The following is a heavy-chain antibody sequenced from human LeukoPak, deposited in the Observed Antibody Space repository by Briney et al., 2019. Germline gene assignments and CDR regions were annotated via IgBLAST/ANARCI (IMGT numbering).Heavy chain of an antibody. V-gene: IGHV4-34*01. CDR1: GGSFSGYY. D-gene: IGHD4/OR15-4a*01. J-gene: IGHJ1*01. CDR2: INHSGST. CDR3: ARAPLDYSAEYFQH. Sequence: SETLSLTCAVYGGSFSGYYWSWIRQPPGKGLEWIGEINHSGSTNYNPSLKSRVTISVDTSKNQFSLKLSSVTAADTAVYYCARAPLDYSAEYFQHWGQGTLVTVSS.